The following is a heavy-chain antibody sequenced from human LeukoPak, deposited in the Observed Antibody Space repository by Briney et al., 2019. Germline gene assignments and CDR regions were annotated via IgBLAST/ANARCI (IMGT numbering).Heavy chain of an antibody. Sequence: PSETLSLTCAVYGGSFSGYYWSWVRQPPGKGLEWIGEINHSGSTNYNPSLKSRVTISVDTSKNQFSLKLSSVTAADTAVYYCARHDHSDHGAPNWFDPWGQGTLVTVSS. J-gene: IGHJ5*02. V-gene: IGHV4-34*01. CDR3: ARHDHSDHGAPNWFDP. CDR2: INHSGST. CDR1: GGSFSGYY. D-gene: IGHD4-17*01.